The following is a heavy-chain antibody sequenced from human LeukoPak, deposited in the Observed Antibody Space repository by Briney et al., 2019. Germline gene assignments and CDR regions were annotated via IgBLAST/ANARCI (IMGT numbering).Heavy chain of an antibody. Sequence: GGSLRLSCAASGFTFSSYAMSWVRQAPGKGLEWVSAISGSGGSTYCADSVKGRFTISRDYSKNTLYLQMNSLRAEDTAVYYCAKVEAARPGGHLVGWGQGTLVTVSS. J-gene: IGHJ4*02. D-gene: IGHD6-6*01. CDR3: AKVEAARPGGHLVG. V-gene: IGHV3-23*01. CDR1: GFTFSSYA. CDR2: ISGSGGST.